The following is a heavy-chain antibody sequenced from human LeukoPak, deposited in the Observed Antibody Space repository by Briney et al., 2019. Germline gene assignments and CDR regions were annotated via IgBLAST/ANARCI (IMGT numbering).Heavy chain of an antibody. Sequence: GRSLRLSCAASGFTFDDYAMHWVRQAPGKGLEWVSGISWNSGSIGYADSVKGRFTISRDNAKNSLYLQMNSLRAEDTAVYYCARDPGRLLWFGEPTPLSFDYWGQGTLVTVSS. CDR3: ARDPGRLLWFGEPTPLSFDY. V-gene: IGHV3-9*01. D-gene: IGHD3-10*01. CDR2: ISWNSGSI. J-gene: IGHJ4*02. CDR1: GFTFDDYA.